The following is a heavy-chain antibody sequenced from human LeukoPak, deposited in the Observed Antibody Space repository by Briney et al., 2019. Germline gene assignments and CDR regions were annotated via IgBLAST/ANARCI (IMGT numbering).Heavy chain of an antibody. J-gene: IGHJ5*02. V-gene: IGHV4-38-2*01. D-gene: IGHD1-26*01. Sequence: SETLSLTCAVSGYSISSGYYWGWIRQPPGKGLEWIGSIYHSGSTYYNPSLKSRVTISVDTSKNQFSLKLSSVTAADTAVYYCARAGIVSWFDPWGQGTLVTVSS. CDR1: GYSISSGYY. CDR3: ARAGIVSWFDP. CDR2: IYHSGST.